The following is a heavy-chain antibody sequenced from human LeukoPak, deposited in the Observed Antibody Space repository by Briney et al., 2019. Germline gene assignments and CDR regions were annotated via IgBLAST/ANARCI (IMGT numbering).Heavy chain of an antibody. Sequence: GSLRLSCAASGFTFSSYSMNWVRQAPGKGLEWIGHIYHSGSSFYNPSLKSRVTISVDTSKNQFSLKLSSVTAADTAVYYCARVGSYYDFWSGYLDYWGQGTLVTVSS. J-gene: IGHJ4*02. CDR1: GFTFSSYS. CDR3: ARVGSYYDFWSGYLDY. V-gene: IGHV4-59*01. CDR2: IYHSGSS. D-gene: IGHD3-3*01.